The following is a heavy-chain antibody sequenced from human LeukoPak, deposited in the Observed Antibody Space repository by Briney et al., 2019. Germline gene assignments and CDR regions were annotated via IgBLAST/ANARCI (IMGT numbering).Heavy chain of an antibody. CDR3: ARVLAGATYFDY. J-gene: IGHJ4*01. CDR2: ISSSGSTM. Sequence: LSGGSLRLSCAASGFTFSRYEMNWVRQAPGKGLEWLSYISSSGSTMYYADSVKGRITISRDNAKNSLYLQMNSLRAEDTAVYYCARVLAGATYFDYWGQGTLVTVSS. D-gene: IGHD1-26*01. CDR1: GFTFSRYE. V-gene: IGHV3-48*03.